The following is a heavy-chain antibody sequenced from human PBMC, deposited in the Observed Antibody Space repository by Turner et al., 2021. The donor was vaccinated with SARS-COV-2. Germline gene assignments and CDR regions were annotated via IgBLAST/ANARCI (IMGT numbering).Heavy chain of an antibody. J-gene: IGHJ5*02. CDR2: FDPEDGET. V-gene: IGHV1-24*01. D-gene: IGHD2-8*01. CDR3: ATAPPYCTNGVCPNWFDP. CDR1: GYALIELS. Sequence: QVQLVQSGAEVKKPGASVKVSCKVSGYALIELSMHWVRQAPGKGLEWIGSFDPEDGETIYAQKFQGRVTMTEDTSTDTAYMELSSLRSEDTAVYYCATAPPYCTNGVCPNWFDPWGQGTLVTVSS.